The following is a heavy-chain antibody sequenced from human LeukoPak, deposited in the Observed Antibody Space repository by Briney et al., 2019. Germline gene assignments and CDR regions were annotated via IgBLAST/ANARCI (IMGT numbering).Heavy chain of an antibody. J-gene: IGHJ6*03. CDR1: GGSISTDTFY. V-gene: IGHV4-39*07. Sequence: SEALSLTCTVSGGSISTDTFYWGWVRQAPGKGLEWIGNIYYTGSTYYNPSLKSRVTISVDTSKNQFSLKLSSVTAADTAVYYCARADYYDSYMDVWGKGTTVTISS. CDR2: IYYTGST. D-gene: IGHD3-22*01. CDR3: ARADYYDSYMDV.